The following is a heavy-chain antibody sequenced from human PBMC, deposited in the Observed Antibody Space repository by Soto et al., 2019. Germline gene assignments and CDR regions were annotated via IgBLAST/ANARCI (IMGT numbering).Heavy chain of an antibody. CDR3: ARDLVGATGSHWFDP. CDR1: GGTFSSYA. D-gene: IGHD1-26*01. CDR2: IIPSIGTA. J-gene: IGHJ5*02. V-gene: IGHV1-69*06. Sequence: QVQLVQSGAEVKKPGSSVKVSCKASGGTFSSYAISWVRQAPGQGLEWMGGIIPSIGTANYAQKFQGRVTITADKSTSTAYMELSRLRSEDTAVYYCARDLVGATGSHWFDPWGQGTLVTVSS.